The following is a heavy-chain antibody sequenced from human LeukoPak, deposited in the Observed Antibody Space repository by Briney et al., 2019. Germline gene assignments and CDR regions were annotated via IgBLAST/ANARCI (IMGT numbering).Heavy chain of an antibody. D-gene: IGHD4-11*01. CDR2: INPNGGST. J-gene: IGHJ4*02. V-gene: IGHV1-46*01. Sequence: ASVTVSCKASGYTFTSYYMHWVRQAPGQGLEWMGIINPNGGSTSYAQKFQGRVTMTRDMSTSTVYMELSSLRSEDTAVYYCASAYPGGYRNYYFDYWGQGTLVTVSS. CDR1: GYTFTSYY. CDR3: ASAYPGGYRNYYFDY.